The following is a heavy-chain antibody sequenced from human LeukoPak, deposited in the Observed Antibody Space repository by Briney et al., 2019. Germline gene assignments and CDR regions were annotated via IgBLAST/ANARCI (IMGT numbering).Heavy chain of an antibody. Sequence: GASVKVSCEASGYTFTSYYMHWVRQAPGQGLEWMGIINPSGGSTSYAQKFQGRVTMTRDTSTSIVYMELSSLRSEDTAVYYCAREGNAPRYFDYWGQGTLVTVSS. CDR3: AREGNAPRYFDY. D-gene: IGHD3-16*02. V-gene: IGHV1-46*01. CDR2: INPSGGST. J-gene: IGHJ4*02. CDR1: GYTFTSYY.